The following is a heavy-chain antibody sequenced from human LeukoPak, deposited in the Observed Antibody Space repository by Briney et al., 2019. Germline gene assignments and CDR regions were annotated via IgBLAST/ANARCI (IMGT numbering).Heavy chain of an antibody. V-gene: IGHV3-48*02. J-gene: IGHJ4*02. CDR1: GFSFSSYS. D-gene: IGHD3-10*01. Sequence: GGSLRLSCAASGFSFSSYSMSWVRQAPGKGLEWVSYISSSSSAMYYADSMKGRFTISRDNAKNSLYLQMNNLRDEDTAVYYCARGSGNSFDYWGQGALVTVSS. CDR2: ISSSSSAM. CDR3: ARGSGNSFDY.